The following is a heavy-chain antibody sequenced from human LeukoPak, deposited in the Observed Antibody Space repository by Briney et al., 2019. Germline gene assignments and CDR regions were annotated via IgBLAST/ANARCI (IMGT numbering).Heavy chain of an antibody. CDR3: ARVLWFGESHFDY. CDR1: GFTFSSYA. V-gene: IGHV3-30*04. CDR2: ISYDGSNK. J-gene: IGHJ4*02. D-gene: IGHD3-10*01. Sequence: GRSLRLSCAASGFTFSSYAMHWVRQAPGKGLEWVAVISYDGSNKYYADSVKGRFTISRDNSKNTLYLQMNSLRAEDTAVYYCARVLWFGESHFDYWGQGTLVTVSS.